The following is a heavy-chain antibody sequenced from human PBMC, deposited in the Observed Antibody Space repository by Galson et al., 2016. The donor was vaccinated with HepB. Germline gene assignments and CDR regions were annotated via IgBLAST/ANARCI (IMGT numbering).Heavy chain of an antibody. J-gene: IGHJ4*02. Sequence: SLRLSCAASGFTFSNYAMNWVRQAPGKGLEWVSAITGTGSNTYHADSVKGRFTISRDNSKNTLFLQMSSLRAVDTAVFFCAKARAEYCSGVRCYPFDSWGQGTLVTVSS. D-gene: IGHD2-15*01. V-gene: IGHV3-23*01. CDR2: ITGTGSNT. CDR3: AKARAEYCSGVRCYPFDS. CDR1: GFTFSNYA.